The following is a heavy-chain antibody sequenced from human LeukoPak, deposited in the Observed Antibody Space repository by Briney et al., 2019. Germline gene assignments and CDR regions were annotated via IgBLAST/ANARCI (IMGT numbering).Heavy chain of an antibody. J-gene: IGHJ4*02. Sequence: GGSLRLSCAASGFTFSSYEMNWVRQAPGKGLEWVSYISSSGSTIYYADSVKGRFTVSRDNSKNTVFLQMSRLRVEDTAVYYCAKQDILSGWGLWGQGTLVTVSS. V-gene: IGHV3-48*03. D-gene: IGHD3-9*01. CDR1: GFTFSSYE. CDR2: ISSSGSTI. CDR3: AKQDILSGWGL.